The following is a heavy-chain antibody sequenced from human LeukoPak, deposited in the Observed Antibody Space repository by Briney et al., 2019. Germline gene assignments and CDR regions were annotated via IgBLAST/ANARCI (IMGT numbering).Heavy chain of an antibody. CDR3: ARSSGPSNWFDP. D-gene: IGHD6-19*01. Sequence: SETLSLTCTVSGGSISSYYWSWIRQPPGKGLEWIGYIYYSGSTNYNPPLKSRVTISVDTSKNQFSLKLSSVTAADTAVYYCARSSGPSNWFDPWGQGTLVTVSS. J-gene: IGHJ5*02. CDR1: GGSISSYY. V-gene: IGHV4-59*01. CDR2: IYYSGST.